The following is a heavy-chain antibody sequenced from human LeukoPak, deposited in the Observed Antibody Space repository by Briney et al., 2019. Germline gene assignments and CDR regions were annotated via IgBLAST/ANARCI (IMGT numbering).Heavy chain of an antibody. V-gene: IGHV3-33*01. CDR1: GFTFSSYG. CDR3: ARDGPTYSRRSHFDY. CDR2: IWYDGANK. D-gene: IGHD6-13*01. Sequence: PWGSVTCYRATSGFTFSSYGSHWVRQAPGQGVEWVAVIWYDGANKYYADSVKGRFTISRDNSKNTLYLQMNSLRAEDTAVYYCARDGPTYSRRSHFDYWAQGTLVSVSS. J-gene: IGHJ4*02.